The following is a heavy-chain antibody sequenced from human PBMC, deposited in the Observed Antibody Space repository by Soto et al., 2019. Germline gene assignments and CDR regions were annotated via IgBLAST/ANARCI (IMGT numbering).Heavy chain of an antibody. D-gene: IGHD3-10*01. J-gene: IGHJ5*02. CDR1: GFTFSSYA. CDR3: AKLGPYDSGSYMFRYNWFGP. CDR2: ISGSGGST. V-gene: IGHV3-23*01. Sequence: PGGSLRLSCAASGFTFSSYAMSWVRQAPGKGLEWVSAISGSGGSTYYADSVKGRFTISRDNSKNTLYLQMNSLRAEDTAVYYYAKLGPYDSGSYMFRYNWFGPWGPGTLVTVSS.